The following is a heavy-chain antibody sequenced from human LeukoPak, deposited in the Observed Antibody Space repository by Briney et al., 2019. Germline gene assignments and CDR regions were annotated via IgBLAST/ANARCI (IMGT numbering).Heavy chain of an antibody. CDR1: GGTFSSYA. CDR3: ARDFEGYFDFDY. D-gene: IGHD3-9*01. J-gene: IGHJ4*02. Sequence: SVKVSCKASGGTFSSYAISWVRQAPGQGLEWMGRIIPILGIANYAQKLQGRVTITADKSTSTAYMELSSLRSEDTAVYYCARDFEGYFDFDYWGQGTLVTVSS. V-gene: IGHV1-69*04. CDR2: IIPILGIA.